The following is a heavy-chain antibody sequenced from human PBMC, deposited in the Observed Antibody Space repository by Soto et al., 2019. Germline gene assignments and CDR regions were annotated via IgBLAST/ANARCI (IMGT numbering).Heavy chain of an antibody. CDR3: AKAFAIVIVTYFDY. Sequence: GSLRLSCAASGFTFSSHAMSWVRQAPGKGLEWVSAISGSGGSTYYADSVKGRFTISRDNSKNTLYLQMNSLRAEDTAVYYCAKAFAIVIVTYFDYWGQGTLVTVSS. J-gene: IGHJ4*02. CDR1: GFTFSSHA. D-gene: IGHD3-22*01. V-gene: IGHV3-23*01. CDR2: ISGSGGST.